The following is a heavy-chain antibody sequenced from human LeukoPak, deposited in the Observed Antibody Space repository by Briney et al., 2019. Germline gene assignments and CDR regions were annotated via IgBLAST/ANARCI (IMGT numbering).Heavy chain of an antibody. D-gene: IGHD3-10*01. CDR1: GFTFSSYS. J-gene: IGHJ5*02. Sequence: GGSLRLSCAASGFTFSSYSMNWVRQAPGKGLEWVSSISSSSSYIYYADSVKGRFTISRDNAKNSLYLQMNSLRAEDTAIYYCAKDLIRDLWFGESWGQGTLVTVSS. V-gene: IGHV3-21*01. CDR3: AKDLIRDLWFGES. CDR2: ISSSSSYI.